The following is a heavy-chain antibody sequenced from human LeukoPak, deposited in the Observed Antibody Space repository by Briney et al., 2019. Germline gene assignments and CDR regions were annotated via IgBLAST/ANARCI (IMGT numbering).Heavy chain of an antibody. D-gene: IGHD4-17*01. Sequence: SQTLSLTCTVSGGSISSGDYYWSWIRQPPGKGLEWIGYIYYSGSTYYNPSLKSRVTISVDTSKNQFSLKLSSVTAADTAVYYCARMGGDDLIYYYYGMDVWGQGTTATVSS. V-gene: IGHV4-30-4*01. CDR1: GGSISSGDYY. CDR2: IYYSGST. J-gene: IGHJ6*02. CDR3: ARMGGDDLIYYYYGMDV.